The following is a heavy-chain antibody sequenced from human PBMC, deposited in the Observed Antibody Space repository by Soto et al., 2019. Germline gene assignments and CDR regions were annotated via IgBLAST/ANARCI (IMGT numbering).Heavy chain of an antibody. CDR3: ARESGGYDSSTRYGLDV. J-gene: IGHJ6*02. V-gene: IGHV4-31*03. CDR2: IYYSGST. Sequence: TLTLTGSVSGGSISSVGHYWTWIRQQPGKGLEWIGYIYYSGSTDYNPSLKSRVTISVDRSKNQFSLNLSSVTAADTAIYYCARESGGYDSSTRYGLDVWGQGTTVTVSS. CDR1: GGSISSVGHY. D-gene: IGHD6-25*01.